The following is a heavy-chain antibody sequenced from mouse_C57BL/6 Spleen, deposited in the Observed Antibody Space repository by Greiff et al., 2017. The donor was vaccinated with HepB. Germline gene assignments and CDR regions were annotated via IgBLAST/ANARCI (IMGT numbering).Heavy chain of an antibody. CDR2: IYPGDGDT. Sequence: VKLMESGPELVKPGASVKISCKASGYAFSSSWMNWVKQRPGKGLEWIGRIYPGDGDTNYNGKFKGKATLTADKSSSTAYMQLSSLTSEDSAVYFCARSYYDYPYFDYWGQGTTLTVSS. V-gene: IGHV1-82*01. CDR1: GYAFSSSW. CDR3: ARSYYDYPYFDY. D-gene: IGHD2-4*01. J-gene: IGHJ2*01.